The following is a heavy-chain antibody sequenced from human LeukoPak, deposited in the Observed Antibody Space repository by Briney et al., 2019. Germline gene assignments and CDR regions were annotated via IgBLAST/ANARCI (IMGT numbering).Heavy chain of an antibody. CDR3: ARETYGSGDNWFDP. CDR2: ISAYNGNT. V-gene: IGHV1-18*01. D-gene: IGHD3-10*01. CDR1: GYTFTSYG. Sequence: ASVKVSCKASGYTFTSYGISWVRQAPGQGLEWMGWISAYNGNTNYAQKLQARVTMTTDTSTSTAYMELRSLRSDDTAVYYCARETYGSGDNWFDPWGQGTLVTVSS. J-gene: IGHJ5*02.